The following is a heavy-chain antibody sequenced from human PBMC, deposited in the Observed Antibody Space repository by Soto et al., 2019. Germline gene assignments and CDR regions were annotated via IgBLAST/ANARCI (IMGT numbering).Heavy chain of an antibody. D-gene: IGHD3-3*01. CDR1: GFTFSNYG. V-gene: IGHV3-30*18. CDR3: TXRRNVLRFLEWSSGMEV. J-gene: IGHJ6*02. CDR2: ISDDGSNK. Sequence: PGGSLRLSCAASGFTFSNYGMHWVRQAPGKGLEWVAFISDDGSNKYYADSMKGRFTMSRDNSKRTLYLQMSSLRVEDTAVYYCTXRRNVLRFLEWSSGMEVWGQGTTVTVSS.